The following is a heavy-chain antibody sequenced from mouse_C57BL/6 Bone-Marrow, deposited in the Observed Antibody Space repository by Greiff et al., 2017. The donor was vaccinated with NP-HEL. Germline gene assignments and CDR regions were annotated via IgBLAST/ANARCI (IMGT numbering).Heavy chain of an antibody. CDR3: ARSSYDYEAMDY. CDR1: GYTFTDYY. V-gene: IGHV1-19*01. Sequence: EVQLQQSGPVPVKPGASVKMSCKASGYTFTDYYMNWVKQSHGKSLEWIGVINPYNGGTSYNQKFKGKATLTVDKSSSTAYMELNSLTSEDSAVYYCARSSYDYEAMDYWGQGTSVTVSS. D-gene: IGHD1-1*01. J-gene: IGHJ4*01. CDR2: INPYNGGT.